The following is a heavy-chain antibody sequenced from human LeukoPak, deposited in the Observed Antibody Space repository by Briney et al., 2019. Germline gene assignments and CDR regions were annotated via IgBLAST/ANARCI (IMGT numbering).Heavy chain of an antibody. CDR1: GGSISSSSYY. D-gene: IGHD4-17*01. V-gene: IGHV4-39*07. J-gene: IGHJ4*02. CDR2: IYYSGST. CDR3: ARDQAGLYGDYDFDY. Sequence: SETLSLTCTVSGGSISSSSYYWGWIRQPPGKGLEWIGSIYYSGSTYYNPSLKSRVTISVDTSKNQFSLKLSSVTAADTAVYYCARDQAGLYGDYDFDYWGQGTLVTVSS.